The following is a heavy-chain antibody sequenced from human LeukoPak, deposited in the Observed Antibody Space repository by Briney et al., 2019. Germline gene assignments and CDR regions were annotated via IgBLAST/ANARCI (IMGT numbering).Heavy chain of an antibody. J-gene: IGHJ4*02. CDR3: LGYCSGGNCYSGGY. D-gene: IGHD2-15*01. Sequence: GGSLRLSCAPSGFTFSSYAMRWVRQAPGEGLEWVSAISGSGGSTYYADSVKGPFTISRDNSKNTQSLQRNSLRAADTAVYYCLGYCSGGNCYSGGYWGQGTLVT. CDR1: GFTFSSYA. CDR2: ISGSGGST. V-gene: IGHV3-23*01.